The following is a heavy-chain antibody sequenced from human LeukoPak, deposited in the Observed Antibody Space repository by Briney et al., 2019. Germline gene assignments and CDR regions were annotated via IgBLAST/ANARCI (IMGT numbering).Heavy chain of an antibody. J-gene: IGHJ4*02. Sequence: SETLSLTCTVSGYSISSGYYWGWIRQPPGKGLEWIGSIYHSGSTYYNPSLKSRVTISVDTSKNQFSLKLSSVTAADTAVYYCARGLFYTFDYWGQGTLVTVSS. D-gene: IGHD2-2*02. CDR1: GYSISSGYY. CDR2: IYHSGST. CDR3: ARGLFYTFDY. V-gene: IGHV4-38-2*02.